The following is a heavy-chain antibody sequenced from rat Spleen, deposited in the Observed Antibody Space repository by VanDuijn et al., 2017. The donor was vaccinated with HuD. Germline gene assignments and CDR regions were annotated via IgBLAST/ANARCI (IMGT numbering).Heavy chain of an antibody. V-gene: IGHV5S10*01. J-gene: IGHJ3*01. D-gene: IGHD1-6*01. CDR2: IIYDGSRT. CDR1: GFTFSDYG. CDR3: TTADVDYGLGTY. Sequence: EVQLVESGGGLVQPGRSLKLSCAASGFTFSDYGMAWVCQAPTKGLEWVATIIYDGSRTYYRDSVEGRFTISRDNAKSTLYLQMDSLGSEDTATYYCTTADVDYGLGTYWGRGTLVTVSS.